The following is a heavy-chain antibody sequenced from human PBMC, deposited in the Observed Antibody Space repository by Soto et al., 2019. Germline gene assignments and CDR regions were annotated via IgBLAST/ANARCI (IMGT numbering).Heavy chain of an antibody. D-gene: IGHD6-19*01. CDR2: ISRGGSSI. Sequence: EPQLVESGGGLVQPGGSLRLSCAASGFTFSFYTMNWVRQTPGKGLEWLAYISRGGSSIYYADSVKGRFTVSRDNANNSLSLQLNSLRREDTAVYYCVREGGDLRGSGVFDYWGQGTLVNVSS. CDR3: VREGGDLRGSGVFDY. CDR1: GFTFSFYT. J-gene: IGHJ4*02. V-gene: IGHV3-48*01.